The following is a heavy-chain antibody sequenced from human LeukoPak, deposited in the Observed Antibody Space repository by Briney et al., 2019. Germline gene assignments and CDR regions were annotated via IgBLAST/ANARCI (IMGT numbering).Heavy chain of an antibody. J-gene: IGHJ4*02. V-gene: IGHV3-23*01. Sequence: GGSLRLSCAASGFTFSTYGMSWVRQAPGKGQEWVSGISGSGGSRFYTDSVKGRFTISRDNSKNTLYLQMNSLRAEDTAVYYCAKLREWELPDLFDYWGQGTLVTVSS. D-gene: IGHD1-26*01. CDR3: AKLREWELPDLFDY. CDR2: ISGSGGSR. CDR1: GFTFSTYG.